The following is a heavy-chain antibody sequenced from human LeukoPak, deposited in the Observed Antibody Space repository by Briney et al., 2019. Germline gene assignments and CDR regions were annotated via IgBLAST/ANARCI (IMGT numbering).Heavy chain of an antibody. CDR1: GFTYSSYS. CDR2: ISSSSSYI. D-gene: IGHD6-6*01. CDR3: ARAPPRGSSPWSYDP. V-gene: IGHV3-21*01. Sequence: MPGGSLRLSCAASGFTYSSYSMNWVRQAPGKGLEWVSSISSSSSYIYYADSVKGRFTISRDNAKNSLYLQMNSLRAEDTAVYYCARAPPRGSSPWSYDPWGQGTLVTVSS. J-gene: IGHJ5*02.